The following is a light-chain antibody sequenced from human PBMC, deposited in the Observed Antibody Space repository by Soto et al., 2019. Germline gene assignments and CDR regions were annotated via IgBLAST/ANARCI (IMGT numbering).Light chain of an antibody. CDR3: QEYNTWPWT. CDR1: QSVGTS. V-gene: IGKV3-15*01. CDR2: GAS. J-gene: IGKJ1*01. Sequence: EIVMTQSPATLSVSPGRRVTLSCRASQSVGTSIAWYQQKPGQAPRLLIYGASTRATGVPARFSGSGSGTEFTLTISSLQSEDFAVYYCQEYNTWPWTFGQGTKVDI.